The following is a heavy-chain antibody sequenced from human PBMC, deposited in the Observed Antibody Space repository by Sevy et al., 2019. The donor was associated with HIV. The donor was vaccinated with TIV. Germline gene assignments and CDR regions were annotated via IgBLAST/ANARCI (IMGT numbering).Heavy chain of an antibody. J-gene: IGHJ4*02. CDR1: GFTFRNFW. D-gene: IGHD3-10*01. CDR3: AKLPSTVMFREKGY. Sequence: GGSLRLSCAVSGFTFRNFWMSWVRQAPGKGLEWVANIRQDGSEKYYVDSVRGRFTISRDNSKNTVSLQMSSLRAEDTAIYYCAKLPSTVMFREKGYWGQGTRVTVSS. CDR2: IRQDGSEK. V-gene: IGHV3-7*03.